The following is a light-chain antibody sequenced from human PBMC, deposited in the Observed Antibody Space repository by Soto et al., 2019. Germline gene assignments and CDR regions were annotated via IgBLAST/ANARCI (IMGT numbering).Light chain of an antibody. CDR2: LNSDGSH. CDR3: QTWGTGIPWV. CDR1: SGHSSYA. V-gene: IGLV4-69*01. Sequence: QSVLTQSPSASASLGASVKLTCTLSSGHSSYAIAWHQQQPEKGPRSLMKLNSDGSHSKGDGIPDRFSGSSSGAERYLTISILQSEDEAYYYCQTWGTGIPWVFGGGTKLTVL. J-gene: IGLJ3*02.